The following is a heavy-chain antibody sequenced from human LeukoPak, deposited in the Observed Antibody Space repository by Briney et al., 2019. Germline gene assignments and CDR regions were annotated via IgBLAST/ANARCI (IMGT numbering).Heavy chain of an antibody. CDR3: ARDTTRDNWFDP. D-gene: IGHD1-26*01. V-gene: IGHV1-2*02. J-gene: IGHJ5*02. CDR2: INPNSGGT. Sequence: ASVKGSCKASGYTFTGYYMHWVRQAPGQGLEWMGWINPNSGGTNYAQKFQGRVTMTRDTSISTAYMELSGLRSDDTAVYYCARDTTRDNWFDPWGQGTLVTVSS. CDR1: GYTFTGYY.